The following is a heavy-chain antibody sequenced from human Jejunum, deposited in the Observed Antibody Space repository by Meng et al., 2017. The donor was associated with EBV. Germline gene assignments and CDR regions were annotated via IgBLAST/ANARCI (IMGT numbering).Heavy chain of an antibody. Sequence: QLHLVPVGAGAERLGAASTVSCDASGYNFSNYRIHWVRQAPGQSPEWMGWVIAANGNRKNTQRFQGRGTINMDTSASKAYLEVRRLRSEDAAVYDYARGNHVSTMMRVVFFDFWGQGTLVTVSS. V-gene: IGHV1-3*01. CDR3: ARGNHVSTMMRVVFFDF. D-gene: IGHD3-22*01. CDR1: GYNFSNYR. J-gene: IGHJ4*02. CDR2: VIAANGNR.